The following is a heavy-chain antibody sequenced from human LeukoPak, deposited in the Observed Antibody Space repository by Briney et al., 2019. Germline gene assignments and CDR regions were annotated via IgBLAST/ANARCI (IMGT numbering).Heavy chain of an antibody. CDR1: GFTFSTYT. Sequence: GGSLRLSCAASGFTFSTYTMSWVRQAPGKGLEWVAVISYDGSNKYYADSVKGRFTISRDNSKNTLYLQMNSLRAEDTAVYYCARDGAGYFDWLLPYYYYYYMDVWGKGTTVTVSS. CDR2: ISYDGSNK. V-gene: IGHV3-30*04. D-gene: IGHD3-9*01. J-gene: IGHJ6*03. CDR3: ARDGAGYFDWLLPYYYYYYMDV.